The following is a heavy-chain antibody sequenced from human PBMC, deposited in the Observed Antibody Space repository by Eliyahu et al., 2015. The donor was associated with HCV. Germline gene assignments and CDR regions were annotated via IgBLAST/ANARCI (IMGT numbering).Heavy chain of an antibody. Sequence: EVQLVESGGGLVQPGGSLKLSCAASGFTFSGSALXWVRQASGKGLEGVGRIRSKANNYATAYAASVKGRFTISRDDSKNTAYLQMNSLKTEDTAVYYCTRIRERGENNPTGYYYGMDVWGQGTTVTVSS. CDR3: TRIRERGENNPTGYYYGMDV. D-gene: IGHD1-1*01. CDR2: IRSKANNYAT. J-gene: IGHJ6*02. CDR1: GFTFSGSA. V-gene: IGHV3-73*02.